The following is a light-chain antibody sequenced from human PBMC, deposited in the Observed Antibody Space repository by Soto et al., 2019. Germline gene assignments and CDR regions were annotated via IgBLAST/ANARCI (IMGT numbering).Light chain of an antibody. CDR2: EGS. V-gene: IGLV2-23*01. J-gene: IGLJ2*01. Sequence: QSALTQPASVSGSPGQSITISCTGTSSDVGSYNLVSWYQQHPGKAPKLMIYEGSKRPSGVSKRFSGSKSGNTASLTISGLQAEDEADYYCCSSAGSSTSVVFGGGTKLTV. CDR1: SSDVGSYNL. CDR3: CSSAGSSTSVV.